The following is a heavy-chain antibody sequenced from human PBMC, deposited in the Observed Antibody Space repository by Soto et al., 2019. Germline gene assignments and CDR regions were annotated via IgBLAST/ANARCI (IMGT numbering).Heavy chain of an antibody. V-gene: IGHV3-48*03. CDR3: ARPVPRHDALDI. CDR1: GFTFSSYE. CDR2: ISSSGSTI. Sequence: GGSLRLSCAASGFTFSSYEMNWVRQAPGKGLEWVSYISSSGSTIYYADSVKGRFTISRDNAKNSLYLQMNSLRDEDTAVYYCARPVPRHDALDIWGQGTMVTVSS. J-gene: IGHJ3*02. D-gene: IGHD6-6*01.